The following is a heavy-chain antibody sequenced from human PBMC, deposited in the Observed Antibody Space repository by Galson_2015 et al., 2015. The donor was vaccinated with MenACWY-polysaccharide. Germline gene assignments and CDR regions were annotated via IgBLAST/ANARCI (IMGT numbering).Heavy chain of an antibody. CDR2: IYTSGST. CDR1: GGSISSGSYY. Sequence: TLSLTCTVSGGSISSGSYYWSWIRQPAGKGLEWIGRIYTSGSTNYNPSLKSRVTISVDTSKNQFSLKLSCVTAADTAVYYCARFTQTDAFDIWGQGTMVTVSS. V-gene: IGHV4-61*02. J-gene: IGHJ3*02. CDR3: ARFTQTDAFDI. D-gene: IGHD3-16*01.